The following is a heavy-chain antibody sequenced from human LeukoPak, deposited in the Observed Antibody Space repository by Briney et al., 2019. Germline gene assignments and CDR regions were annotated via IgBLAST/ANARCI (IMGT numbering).Heavy chain of an antibody. CDR3: ARVFQEPRGGIAVAGYFDY. J-gene: IGHJ4*02. CDR1: GFTFSSYG. V-gene: IGHV3-33*01. CDR2: IWYDGSNK. D-gene: IGHD6-19*01. Sequence: GGSLRLSCAASGFTFSSYGMHWVRQAPGKGLEWVAVIWYDGSNKYYADSVKGRFTISRDNSKNTLYLQMNSLRAEDTAVYYCARVFQEPRGGIAVAGYFDYWGQGTLVTVSS.